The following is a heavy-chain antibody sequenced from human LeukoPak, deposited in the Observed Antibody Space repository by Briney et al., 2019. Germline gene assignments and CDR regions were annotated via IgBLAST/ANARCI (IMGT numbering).Heavy chain of an antibody. V-gene: IGHV4-34*01. Sequence: PSETLSLTCAVYGGSFSGYYWSWIRQPPGKGLEWIGEINHSGSTNYNPSLKSRVTISVDTSKNQFSLKLSSVTAADTAVYYCARSSWSLFDYWGQGTLVTVSS. CDR1: GGSFSGYY. D-gene: IGHD1-26*01. J-gene: IGHJ4*02. CDR2: INHSGST. CDR3: ARSSWSLFDY.